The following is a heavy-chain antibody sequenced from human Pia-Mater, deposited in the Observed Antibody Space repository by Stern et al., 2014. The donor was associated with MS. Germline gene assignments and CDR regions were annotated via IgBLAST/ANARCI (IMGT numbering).Heavy chain of an antibody. CDR2: IYHSENT. V-gene: IGHV4-4*02. CDR3: ARVHSGYDWFDY. J-gene: IGHJ4*02. CDR1: GGSISETNW. Sequence: QVQLQESGPGLVKPSGTLSLTCAVSGGSISETNWWGWVRQPPGKGLEWIGEIYHSENTNYNSSLKSRVTISIDNSKTQFPRELSSVTAADTAVYFCARVHSGYDWFDYWGQGTLVTVSS. D-gene: IGHD5-12*01.